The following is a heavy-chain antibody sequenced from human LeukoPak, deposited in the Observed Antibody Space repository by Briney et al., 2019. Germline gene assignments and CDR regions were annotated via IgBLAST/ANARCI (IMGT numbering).Heavy chain of an antibody. V-gene: IGHV3-7*01. CDR3: ARALYNHGWFPDYFDY. Sequence: GGSLRLSCAPSGFTFSSYWMGWVRQAPGKGLEWVANIKPDGYDKYYVDSLKGRFTISRDNAENSLFLQMDSLRAEDTAVYYCARALYNHGWFPDYFDYWGQGTLVTVSS. CDR2: IKPDGYDK. J-gene: IGHJ4*02. CDR1: GFTFSSYW. D-gene: IGHD1-14*01.